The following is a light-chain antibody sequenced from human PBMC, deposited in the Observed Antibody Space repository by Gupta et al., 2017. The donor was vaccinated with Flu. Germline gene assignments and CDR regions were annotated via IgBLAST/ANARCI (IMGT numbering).Light chain of an antibody. V-gene: IGKV3-20*01. J-gene: IGKJ2*01. CDR3: QQYGSSSYT. CDR1: QSVSSSY. Sequence: GTLSLSPGERATLSCRASQSVSSSYLAWYQQKPGQAPRLLIYGASSRATDIPDRFSGSGSGTDFTLTISRLEPEDFAVYYCQQYGSSSYTFGQGTKLEIK. CDR2: GAS.